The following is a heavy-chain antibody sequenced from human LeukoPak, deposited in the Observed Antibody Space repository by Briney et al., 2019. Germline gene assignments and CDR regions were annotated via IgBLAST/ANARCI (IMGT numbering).Heavy chain of an antibody. Sequence: GESLKISCKGSGYSFANNWIAWVRQMPGKGLEWMGIIHPGDSDTRYRPSFQGQVTISVDKSISTAYLQWSSLKASDTAMYYCARQDGNSKYYFDYWGQGTLVTVSS. V-gene: IGHV5-51*01. D-gene: IGHD1-1*01. CDR1: GYSFANNW. CDR3: ARQDGNSKYYFDY. CDR2: IHPGDSDT. J-gene: IGHJ4*02.